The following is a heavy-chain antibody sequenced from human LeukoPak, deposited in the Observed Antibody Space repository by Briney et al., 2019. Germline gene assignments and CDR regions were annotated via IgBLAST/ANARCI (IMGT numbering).Heavy chain of an antibody. CDR3: VSVPYYYHSCF. J-gene: IGHJ4*02. CDR1: GFTFSNYT. D-gene: IGHD3-22*01. CDR2: ISSSSSYI. V-gene: IGHV3-21*01. Sequence: GGSLRLSXAASGFTFSNYTMNWVRQTPGQGLEWVSSISSSSSYIYYADSMQGRFTISRDNAKNSLYLQMNSLRAEDTAVYYCVSVPYYYHSCFWGQGTLVTVSS.